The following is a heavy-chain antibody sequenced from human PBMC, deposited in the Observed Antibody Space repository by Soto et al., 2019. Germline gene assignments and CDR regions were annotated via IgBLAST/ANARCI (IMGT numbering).Heavy chain of an antibody. CDR3: TRAGIQYEYGMDV. J-gene: IGHJ6*02. V-gene: IGHV4-30-4*02. CDR2: IYYSGST. Sequence: SETLSLTCTVSGGSISSGDYYWSWIRQPPGKGLEWIGYIYYSGSTYYNPSLKSRVTISVDTSKNQFSLKLSSVTAADTAVYYWTRAGIQYEYGMDVWGQGTKVTVSS. D-gene: IGHD4-4*01. CDR1: GGSISSGDYY.